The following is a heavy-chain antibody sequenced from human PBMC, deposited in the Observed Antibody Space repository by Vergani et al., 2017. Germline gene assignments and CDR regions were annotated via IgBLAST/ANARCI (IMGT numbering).Heavy chain of an antibody. CDR1: GGSISSYY. D-gene: IGHD1-26*01. CDR3: ARAGYHNKGAAFDI. V-gene: IGHV4-59*08. CDR2: IYYSGST. J-gene: IGHJ3*02. Sequence: QVQLQESGPGLVKPSETLSLTCTVSGGSISSYYWSWIRQPPGKGLEWIGYIYYSGSTYYNPSLKSRVTISVDTSKNQFSLKLSSVTAADTAVYYCARAGYHNKGAAFDIWGQGTMVTVSS.